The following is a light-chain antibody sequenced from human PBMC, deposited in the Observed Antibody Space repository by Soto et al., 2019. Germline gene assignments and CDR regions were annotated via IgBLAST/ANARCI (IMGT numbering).Light chain of an antibody. CDR2: DVS. J-gene: IGLJ1*01. Sequence: QSALAQPASVSRSPGQSITISCTGTSSDVGRYNYVSWYQQRPGKAPKLTIYDVSSRPSGVSSRFSGSKSGNTASLTISGLQAEDEADYYCGSFTSSSTYVFGTGTKVTVL. CDR3: GSFTSSSTYV. CDR1: SSDVGRYNY. V-gene: IGLV2-14*03.